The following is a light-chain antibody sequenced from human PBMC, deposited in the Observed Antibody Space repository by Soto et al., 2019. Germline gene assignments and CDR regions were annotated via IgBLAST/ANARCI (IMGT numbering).Light chain of an antibody. CDR1: QSISTY. J-gene: IGKJ4*01. CDR2: AAS. Sequence: DIQLTQSPSALSASIGDRVTSTCRASQSISTYLRWYQQKPGKAPNLLIYAASTLQSGVPSRFSGSGSGTDFTLTISSLQPDDFATYYCQQSYSTPLTFGGGTKVDIK. V-gene: IGKV1-39*01. CDR3: QQSYSTPLT.